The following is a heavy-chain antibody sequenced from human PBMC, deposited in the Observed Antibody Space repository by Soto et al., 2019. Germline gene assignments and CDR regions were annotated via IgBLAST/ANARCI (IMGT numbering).Heavy chain of an antibody. CDR2: IYYSGST. CDR1: GASVSSGSYG. D-gene: IGHD6-19*01. V-gene: IGHV4-61*01. Sequence: SETLSLTCTVSGASVSSGSYGWSWIRQPPGKELEWLGYIYYSGSTNYNPSHQGRVTISIDTSKNEFSLKLRSVTAADTAVYYCARGLSGLSQEHYFYGVDIWGQGTTVTVSS. J-gene: IGHJ6*02. CDR3: ARGLSGLSQEHYFYGVDI.